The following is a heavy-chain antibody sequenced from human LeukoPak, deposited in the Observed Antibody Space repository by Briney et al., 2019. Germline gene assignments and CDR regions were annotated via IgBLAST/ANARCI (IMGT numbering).Heavy chain of an antibody. V-gene: IGHV1-69*05. CDR1: GGTFSSYA. CDR2: IIPIFGTA. D-gene: IGHD6-13*01. CDR3: ARGEVADDYYYYYYMDV. J-gene: IGHJ6*03. Sequence: GSSVKVSCKASGGTFSSYAISWVRQAPGQGLGWMGRIIPIFGTANYAQKFQGRVTITTDESTSTAYMELSSLRSEDTAVYYCARGEVADDYYYYYYMDVWGKGTTVTVSS.